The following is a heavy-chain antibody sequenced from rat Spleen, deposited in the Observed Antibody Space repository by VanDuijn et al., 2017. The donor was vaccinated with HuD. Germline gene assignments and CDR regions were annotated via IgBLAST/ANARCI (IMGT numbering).Heavy chain of an antibody. D-gene: IGHD1-9*01. Sequence: EVQLVESDGGLVQPGRSLKLSCAASGFTFSDYYMAWVRQAPTKGLEWVATISYDGGRIFYRDSVKGRFTISRDNAKSSLYLQMDGLRSEDTATYFCARHGYTRYYFDYWGQGVMVTVSS. CDR2: ISYDGGRI. CDR1: GFTFSDYY. CDR3: ARHGYTRYYFDY. J-gene: IGHJ2*01. V-gene: IGHV5-29*01.